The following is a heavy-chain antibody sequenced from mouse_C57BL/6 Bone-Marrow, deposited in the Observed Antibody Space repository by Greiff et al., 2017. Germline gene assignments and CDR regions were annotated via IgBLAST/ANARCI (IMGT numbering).Heavy chain of an antibody. CDR3: ASTTVVAYYYAMDY. Sequence: QVQLQQSGAELVKPGASVKISCKASGYAFSSYWMNWVKQRPGKGLEWIGQIYPGDGDTNYNGKFKGKATLTADKSSSTAYMQLSSLTSEDSAVYFCASTTVVAYYYAMDYWGQGTSVTVSS. D-gene: IGHD1-1*01. J-gene: IGHJ4*01. CDR1: GYAFSSYW. V-gene: IGHV1-80*01. CDR2: IYPGDGDT.